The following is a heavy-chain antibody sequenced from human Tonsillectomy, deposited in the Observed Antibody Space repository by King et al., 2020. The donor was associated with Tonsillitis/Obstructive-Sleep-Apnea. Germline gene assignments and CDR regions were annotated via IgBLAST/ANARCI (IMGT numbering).Heavy chain of an antibody. CDR2: ISRGGNT. D-gene: IGHD2-21*01. Sequence: QLQESGPGLVKSSGTLSLTCAVSGASISSNDWWSWVRQPPGKGPELIGEISRGGNTNYNPSLKSRVAISIDNSKNRFSLELTSVTAADTAVYYCTTNGAYCLDRWGQGTLVTVSS. J-gene: IGHJ5*02. V-gene: IGHV4-4*02. CDR1: GASISSNDW. CDR3: TTNGAYCLDR.